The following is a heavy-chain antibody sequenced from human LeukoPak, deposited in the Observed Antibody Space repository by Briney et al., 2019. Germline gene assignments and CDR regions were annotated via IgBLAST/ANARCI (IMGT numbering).Heavy chain of an antibody. CDR3: ARAGIAAAGTIRGVKYCQH. CDR1: VGSFSGDY. CDR2: INHSGST. Sequence: NPSETLSLTCAVYVGSFSGDYCSWIRQPPGKGLEWIGEINHSGSTNYNPSLKSRVTISVDTSKNQFSLKLSSVTAADTAVYYCARAGIAAAGTIRGVKYCQHWGQGTLVTVSS. V-gene: IGHV4-34*01. J-gene: IGHJ1*01. D-gene: IGHD6-13*01.